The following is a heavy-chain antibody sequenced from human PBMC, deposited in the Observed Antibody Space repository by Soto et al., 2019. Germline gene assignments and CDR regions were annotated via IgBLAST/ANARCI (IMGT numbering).Heavy chain of an antibody. D-gene: IGHD3-22*01. CDR3: VRPLYDLDSRPPFDR. J-gene: IGHJ4*02. Sequence: EVRLMESGGGLVQPGGSLRLSCVASGFSFSRYWMHWVRQAPGKGLVWVSRINTDKSTLNYADSVEGRFTISRDNARSTLYLQMDSLRVEDTAVYYCVRPLYDLDSRPPFDRWGQGTLVTVSS. CDR1: GFSFSRYW. CDR2: INTDKSTL. V-gene: IGHV3-74*01.